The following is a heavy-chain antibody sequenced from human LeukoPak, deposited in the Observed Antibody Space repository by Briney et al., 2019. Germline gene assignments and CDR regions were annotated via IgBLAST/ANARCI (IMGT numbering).Heavy chain of an antibody. D-gene: IGHD2-2*02. Sequence: PGGSLRLSCAASGFTFSSYGMHWVRQAPGKGLEWVAVIWYDGSNKYYADSVKGRFTISRDNSKNTLYLQMNSLRAEDTAVYYCAKLGYCSSTSCYTAGYEDYWGQGTLVTVSS. CDR1: GFTFSSYG. J-gene: IGHJ4*02. V-gene: IGHV3-30*02. CDR2: IWYDGSNK. CDR3: AKLGYCSSTSCYTAGYEDY.